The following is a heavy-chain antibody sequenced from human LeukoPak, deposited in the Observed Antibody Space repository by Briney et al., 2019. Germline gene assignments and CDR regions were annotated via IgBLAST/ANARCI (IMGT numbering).Heavy chain of an antibody. CDR2: ISAYNGNT. V-gene: IGHV1-18*01. D-gene: IGHD6-13*01. J-gene: IGHJ6*02. CDR1: GFPFTTYG. Sequence: ASVKVSCKAAGFPFTTYGFTWLRQAPGQGLEWMGWISAYNGNTNYAQKFRDRVIMTTDTSTTTVYMELWSLTSDDTAVYYCARGGSSSPPGLDAWGQGTTVTVSS. CDR3: ARGGSSSPPGLDA.